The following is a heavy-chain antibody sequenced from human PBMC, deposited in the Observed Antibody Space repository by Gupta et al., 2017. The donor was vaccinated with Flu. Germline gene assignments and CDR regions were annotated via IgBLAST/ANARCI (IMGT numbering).Heavy chain of an antibody. Sequence: EVQLVESGGGLVQPGRSLRLSCAASGFTFDDYAMHWVRQAPGKGLEWVSGISWNSGSIGYADSVKGRFTISRDNAKNSLYLQMNSLRAEDTALYYCAKGPYGGSYYFDYWGQGTLVTVSS. CDR2: ISWNSGSI. D-gene: IGHD5-12*01. J-gene: IGHJ4*02. CDR3: AKGPYGGSYYFDY. CDR1: GFTFDDYA. V-gene: IGHV3-9*01.